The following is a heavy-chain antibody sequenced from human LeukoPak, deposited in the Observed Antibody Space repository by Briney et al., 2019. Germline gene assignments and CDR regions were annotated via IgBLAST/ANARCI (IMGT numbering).Heavy chain of an antibody. Sequence: PSETLSLTCTVSGGSISRGSLCWSWIRPPAGKELEWIGRISTSGSSNYNPSLKSRVTISIDTSKNQFSLKLSSVTAADTAVYYCARGGGSYFDYWGQGTLVTVSS. CDR3: ARGGGSYFDY. CDR1: GGSISRGSLC. V-gene: IGHV4-61*02. D-gene: IGHD1-26*01. CDR2: ISTSGSS. J-gene: IGHJ4*02.